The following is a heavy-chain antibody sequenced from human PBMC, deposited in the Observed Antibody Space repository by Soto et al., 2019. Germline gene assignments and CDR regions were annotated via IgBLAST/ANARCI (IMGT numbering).Heavy chain of an antibody. CDR2: IYSSGNT. V-gene: IGHV4-4*07. CDR3: ARGQRFSDWFDP. CDR1: GVTISGYY. J-gene: IGHJ5*02. D-gene: IGHD3-3*01. Sequence: SETLSLTCSVSGVTISGYYWTLIRQPAGKGLEWIGRIYSSGNTKYNPSLQSRVTMSLDTSNNQFSLRLTSVTAADTAVYYCARGQRFSDWFDPWGQGTLVTVSS.